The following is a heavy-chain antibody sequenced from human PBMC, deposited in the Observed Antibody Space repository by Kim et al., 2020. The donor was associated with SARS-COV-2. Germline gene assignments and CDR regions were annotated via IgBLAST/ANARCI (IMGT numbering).Heavy chain of an antibody. CDR3: TTSPGSAHYYYYYYMDV. CDR1: GFTFSNAW. D-gene: IGHD3-10*01. Sequence: GGSLRLSCAASGFTFSNAWMSWVRQAPGKGLEWVGRIKSKTDGGTTDYAAPVKGRFTISRDDSKNTLYLQMNSLKTEDTAVYYCTTSPGSAHYYYYYYMDVWGKGTTVTVSS. V-gene: IGHV3-15*01. CDR2: IKSKTDGGTT. J-gene: IGHJ6*03.